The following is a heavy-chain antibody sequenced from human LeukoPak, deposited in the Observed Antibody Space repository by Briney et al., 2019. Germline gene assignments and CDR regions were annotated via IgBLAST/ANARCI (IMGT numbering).Heavy chain of an antibody. CDR2: IYYSGST. Sequence: SETLSLTCTVSGGSISSSSYYWGWIRQPPGKGLEWIGSIYYSGSTYYNPSLKSRVTISVDTSKNQFSLKLSSATAADTAVYYCARDTPITIFGRFDYWGQGTLVTVSS. CDR1: GGSISSSSYY. J-gene: IGHJ4*02. D-gene: IGHD3-3*01. CDR3: ARDTPITIFGRFDY. V-gene: IGHV4-39*07.